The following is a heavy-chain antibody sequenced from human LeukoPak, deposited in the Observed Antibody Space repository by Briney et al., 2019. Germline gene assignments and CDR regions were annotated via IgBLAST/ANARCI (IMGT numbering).Heavy chain of an antibody. Sequence: KTSETLSLTCTVSGGSISSSSYYWGWIRQPPGKGLEWIGSIYYSGSTYYNPSLKSRVTISVDTSKNQFSLKLSSVTAADTAVYYCARQSAYYYDSSGYGYWGQGTLVTVSS. D-gene: IGHD3-22*01. CDR1: GGSISSSSYY. CDR3: ARQSAYYYDSSGYGY. CDR2: IYYSGST. J-gene: IGHJ4*02. V-gene: IGHV4-39*01.